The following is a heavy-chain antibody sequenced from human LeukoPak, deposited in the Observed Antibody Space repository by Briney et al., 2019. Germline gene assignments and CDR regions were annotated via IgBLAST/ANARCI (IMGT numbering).Heavy chain of an antibody. Sequence: GRTLRLSCAVSGVTFSSYSMNWVRHAPGKGLEWVASISSSSSYTYYADSVKGRFAISRYNDENSMYLQMNSLRAEDTAVYYCASDRDRSGWYRGRVDGWGQGTMVTVSS. J-gene: IGHJ3*01. CDR3: ASDRDRSGWYRGRVDG. V-gene: IGHV3-21*01. CDR1: GVTFSSYS. CDR2: ISSSSSYT. D-gene: IGHD6-19*01.